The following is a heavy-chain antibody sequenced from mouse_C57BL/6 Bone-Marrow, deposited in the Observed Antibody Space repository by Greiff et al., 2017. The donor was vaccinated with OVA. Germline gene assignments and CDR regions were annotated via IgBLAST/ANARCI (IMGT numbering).Heavy chain of an antibody. CDR3: ARDYEYPALFAY. Sequence: EVHLVESGGGLVKPGGSLKLSCAASGFTFSSYAMSWVRQTPDKRLEWVATISDGGSYTYYPDNVKGRFPISRDNAKNNLYLKMSHRKSEDTAMYYCARDYEYPALFAYWCQGTLVTVSA. J-gene: IGHJ3*01. CDR2: ISDGGSYT. CDR1: GFTFSSYA. D-gene: IGHD2-4*01. V-gene: IGHV5-4*01.